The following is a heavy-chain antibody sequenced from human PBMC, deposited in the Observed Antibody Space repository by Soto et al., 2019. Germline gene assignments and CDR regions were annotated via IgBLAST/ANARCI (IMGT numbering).Heavy chain of an antibody. CDR3: AKVGGATIRNGMDV. CDR1: RFTFSSYT. V-gene: IGHV3-23*04. Sequence: EVQLVESGGGLVQPGGSLRLSWAASRFTFSSYTMSWVRQAPGKGLEWISTIGGSAGGTYYADSVKGRFTISRDNSKSTLYLQMDSLKAEDTAVYYGAKVGGATIRNGMDVWGQGTTVTVSS. J-gene: IGHJ6*02. CDR2: IGGSAGGT. D-gene: IGHD3-16*01.